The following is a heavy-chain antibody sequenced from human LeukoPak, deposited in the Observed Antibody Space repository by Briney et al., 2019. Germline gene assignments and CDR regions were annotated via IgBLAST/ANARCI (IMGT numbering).Heavy chain of an antibody. V-gene: IGHV3-21*01. CDR2: ISSSSSYI. CDR1: GXTFSSYS. CDR3: ARDPGNYYGMDV. D-gene: IGHD2/OR15-2a*01. Sequence: PGGSLRLSCAASGXTFSSYSMNWVRQAPGKGLEWVSFISSSSSYIYYADSVKGRFTISRDNAKNSLYLQMNSLRAEDTAVYYCARDPGNYYGMDVWGQGTTVTVSS. J-gene: IGHJ6*02.